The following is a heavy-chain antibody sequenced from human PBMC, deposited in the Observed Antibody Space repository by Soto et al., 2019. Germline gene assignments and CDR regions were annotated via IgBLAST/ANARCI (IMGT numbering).Heavy chain of an antibody. CDR3: ARGDYYDSSGPFSDAFDI. Sequence: EMQLVESGGGLVQPGGSLRLSCAASGFTFSTYWMSWVRHAPGQGLEWVANIKPDGSEKWYVDSVKGRFTISRDNTKNSLYLQQNSLRVEDTAVYYWARGDYYDSSGPFSDAFDIWGQGTMVTVSS. CDR2: IKPDGSEK. J-gene: IGHJ3*02. D-gene: IGHD3-22*01. CDR1: GFTFSTYW. V-gene: IGHV3-7*04.